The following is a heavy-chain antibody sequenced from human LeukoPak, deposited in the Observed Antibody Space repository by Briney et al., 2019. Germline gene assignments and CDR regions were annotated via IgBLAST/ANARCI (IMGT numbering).Heavy chain of an antibody. Sequence: GGSLRLSCAASGFTFSSYAMSWVRQAPGKGLEWVSAISGSGGSTYYADSVKGRFTISRDNSKNTLYLQMNSLRAEDTAVYYCAKGQRPPKTQYYDFWSGNWFDPWGQGTLVTVSS. V-gene: IGHV3-23*01. CDR2: ISGSGGST. CDR1: GFTFSSYA. CDR3: AKGQRPPKTQYYDFWSGNWFDP. D-gene: IGHD3-3*01. J-gene: IGHJ5*02.